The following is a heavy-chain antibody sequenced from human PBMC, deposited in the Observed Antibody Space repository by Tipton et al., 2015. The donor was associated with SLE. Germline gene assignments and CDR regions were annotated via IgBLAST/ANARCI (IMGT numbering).Heavy chain of an antibody. CDR1: GGSIISGGYY. J-gene: IGHJ1*01. CDR2: IYYSERT. D-gene: IGHD4-17*01. V-gene: IGHV4-31*03. CDR3: ARNPFGDFAPGF. Sequence: TLSLTCTVSGGSIISGGYYWSWTRQHPGKGLEWIGYIYYSERTYYNPSLQSRVIISADTSKNEIFLKMTSVTAADTAVYYCARNPFGDFAPGFWGRGTLVTVSS.